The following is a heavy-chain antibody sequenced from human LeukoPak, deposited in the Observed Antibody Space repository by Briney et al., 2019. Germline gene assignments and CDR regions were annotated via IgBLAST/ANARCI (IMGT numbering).Heavy chain of an antibody. J-gene: IGHJ5*02. CDR2: IYYSGST. V-gene: IGHV4-34*01. D-gene: IGHD3-10*01. CDR1: GGSFSGYY. Sequence: PSETLSLTCAVYGGSFSGYYWSWIRQPSGKGLEWIGSIYYSGSTYYNPSLKSRVTISVDTSKNQFSLKLNSVTAADTAVYYCARNRHYYGSGNYGVPNWFDPCGQGTLVTVSS. CDR3: ARNRHYYGSGNYGVPNWFDP.